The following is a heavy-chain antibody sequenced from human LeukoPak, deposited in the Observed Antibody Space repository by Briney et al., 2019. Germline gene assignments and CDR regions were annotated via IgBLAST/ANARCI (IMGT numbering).Heavy chain of an antibody. D-gene: IGHD1-1*01. Sequence: PSQTLSLTRTVSGGSISSGGYYWSWIRQHPGKGLEWIGYIYYSGSTYYNPSLKSRVTISVDTSKNQFSLKLSSVTAADTAVYYCARDRNDWALDYWGQGTLVTVSS. V-gene: IGHV4-31*03. CDR2: IYYSGST. CDR3: ARDRNDWALDY. CDR1: GGSISSGGYY. J-gene: IGHJ4*02.